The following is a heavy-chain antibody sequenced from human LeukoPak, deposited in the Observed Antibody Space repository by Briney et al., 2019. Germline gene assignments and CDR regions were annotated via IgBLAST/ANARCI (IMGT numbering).Heavy chain of an antibody. J-gene: IGHJ4*02. CDR3: ARASRYYGSGSYLTRALFFDY. CDR1: GVSISSSNSY. D-gene: IGHD3-10*01. Sequence: PSETLSLTCTVSGVSISSSNSYWGWIRQPPGKGLEWIGSIYYSGNTYYNASLKSQVSISIDTSKNQFSLKLSSVTAADTAVYYCARASRYYGSGSYLTRALFFDYWGQGTLVTVSS. V-gene: IGHV4-39*01. CDR2: IYYSGNT.